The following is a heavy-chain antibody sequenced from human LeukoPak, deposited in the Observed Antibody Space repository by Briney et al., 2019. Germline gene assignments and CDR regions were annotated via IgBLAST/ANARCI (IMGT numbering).Heavy chain of an antibody. Sequence: GGSLRLSCAASGFTFSSYAMSWVRQAPGKGLEWVSAISGSGGSTYYADSVKGRFTISRDNSKNTLYLQMNSLRAEDTAVYCCAKPYYDFWSGWDWGQGTLVTVSS. V-gene: IGHV3-23*01. CDR1: GFTFSSYA. D-gene: IGHD3-3*01. CDR3: AKPYYDFWSGWD. J-gene: IGHJ4*02. CDR2: ISGSGGST.